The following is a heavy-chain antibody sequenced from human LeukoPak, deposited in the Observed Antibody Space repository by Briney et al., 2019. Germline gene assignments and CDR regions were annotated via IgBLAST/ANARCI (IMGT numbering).Heavy chain of an antibody. CDR2: GDYSGGT. J-gene: IGHJ5*02. D-gene: IGHD6-13*01. V-gene: IGHV4-39*07. CDR3: ARGLVWEQQLASPRWFDP. CDR1: GDSFTSVTDY. Sequence: SETLSLTCTVSGDSFTSVTDYWAWIRQPLGKGLEWIASGDYSGGTYYNPSLESRVAISADMSKNQISLKLTSVTAADTAVYYCARGLVWEQQLASPRWFDPWGQGTLVTVSS.